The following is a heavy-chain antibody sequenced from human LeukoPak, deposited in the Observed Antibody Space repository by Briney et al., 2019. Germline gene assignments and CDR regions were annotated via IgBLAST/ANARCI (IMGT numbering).Heavy chain of an antibody. CDR3: ARLVGATRDWFDP. V-gene: IGHV1-46*01. J-gene: IGHJ5*02. CDR2: INPSGGST. D-gene: IGHD1-26*01. Sequence: ASVKVSCKASGYTFTSYYMHWVRQAPGHGLEWMGIINPSGGSTSYAQKFQGRVTMTRDTPTSTVYMELSSLRSEDTAVYYCARLVGATRDWFDPWGQGTLVTVSS. CDR1: GYTFTSYY.